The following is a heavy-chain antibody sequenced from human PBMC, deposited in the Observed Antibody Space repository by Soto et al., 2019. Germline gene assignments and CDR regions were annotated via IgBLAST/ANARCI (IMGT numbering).Heavy chain of an antibody. D-gene: IGHD3-10*01. V-gene: IGHV3-53*01. Sequence: PGGSLRLSCVASGLPVAGSYMAWVRQAPGKGLEWASVIYNDGTTYYSQSVEGRFTISRDTSKNTLYLQMDRLRDKDTAVYYCVRPLPSGQTHARDVWGQGTTVTVSS. CDR3: VRPLPSGQTHARDV. CDR1: GLPVAGSY. CDR2: IYNDGTT. J-gene: IGHJ6*02.